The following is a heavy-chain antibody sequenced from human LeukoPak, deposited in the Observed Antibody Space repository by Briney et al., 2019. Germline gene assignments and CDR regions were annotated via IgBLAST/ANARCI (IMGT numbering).Heavy chain of an antibody. CDR2: ISSSGGGT. Sequence: PGGSLRLSCAASGFSFTNYPMSWVRQAPGKGLEWVSAISSSGGGTYYADSVRGRFTISRDNSKNTLYLQMNSLRAEDTAVYYCARVGPAADYYYYYYMDVWGKGTTVTVSS. D-gene: IGHD2-2*01. J-gene: IGHJ6*03. CDR3: ARVGPAADYYYYYYMDV. V-gene: IGHV3-23*01. CDR1: GFSFTNYP.